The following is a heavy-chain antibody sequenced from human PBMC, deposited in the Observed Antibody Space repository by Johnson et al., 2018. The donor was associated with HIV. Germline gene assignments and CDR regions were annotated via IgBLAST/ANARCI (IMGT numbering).Heavy chain of an antibody. CDR3: AKALGGYAFDI. Sequence: VQLVESGGGLVKPGGSLRLSCAASGFTFSDFYMSWIRQAPGRGLEWISYISTTGTTIYYAESVKGRFTISRDNAKNSLYLQMNSLRAEDTAVYYCAKALGGYAFDIWPSDNGHRLF. D-gene: IGHD3-3*01. CDR1: GFTFSDFY. V-gene: IGHV3-11*01. CDR2: ISTTGTTI. J-gene: IGHJ3*02.